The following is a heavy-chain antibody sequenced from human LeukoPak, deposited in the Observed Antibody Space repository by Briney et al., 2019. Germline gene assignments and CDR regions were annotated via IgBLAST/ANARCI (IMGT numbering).Heavy chain of an antibody. CDR1: GYTFTSYT. J-gene: IGHJ4*02. CDR3: AFRGVSDDFDF. CDR2: INAGNGNT. Sequence: EASVKVSCKASGYTFTSYTMHWVRQAPGQRLEWMGWINAGNGNTKFSQKFQDRVTITRDTSASTGYMELSSLRSEDTAVYYCAFRGVSDDFDFWGQGTLVTVSS. V-gene: IGHV1-3*01. D-gene: IGHD3-10*01.